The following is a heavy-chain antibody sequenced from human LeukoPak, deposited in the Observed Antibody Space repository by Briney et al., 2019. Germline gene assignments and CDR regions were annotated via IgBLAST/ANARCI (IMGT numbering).Heavy chain of an antibody. CDR2: INHNSGGT. CDR3: ARGDYYYDYVWGSYRSFAFDY. J-gene: IGHJ4*02. D-gene: IGHD3-16*02. Sequence: GASVKVSCKASGYTFTGYYMHWVRQAPGQGLEWMGWINHNSGGTNYAQKFQGRVTMTRDTSISTAYMELSRLRSDDTAVYYCARGDYYYDYVWGSYRSFAFDYWGQGTLVTVSS. V-gene: IGHV1-2*02. CDR1: GYTFTGYY.